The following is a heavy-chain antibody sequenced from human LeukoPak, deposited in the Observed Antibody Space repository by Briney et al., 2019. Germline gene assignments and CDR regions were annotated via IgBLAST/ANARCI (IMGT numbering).Heavy chain of an antibody. V-gene: IGHV4-59*01. CDR2: IYYSGST. J-gene: IGHJ3*02. CDR3: ARVRGYYDSSGYYSDAFDI. Sequence: SETLSLTCTASGGSISSYYWSWIRQPPGKGLEWIGYIYYSGSTNYNPSLKSRVTISVDTSKNQFSLKLSSVTAADTAVYYCARVRGYYDSSGYYSDAFDIWGQGTMVTVSS. D-gene: IGHD3-22*01. CDR1: GGSISSYY.